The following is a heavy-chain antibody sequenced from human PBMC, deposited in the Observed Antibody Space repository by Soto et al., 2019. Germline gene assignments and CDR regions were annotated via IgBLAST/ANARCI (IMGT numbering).Heavy chain of an antibody. V-gene: IGHV1-46*03. J-gene: IGHJ3*01. CDR3: VREGTAAAAMEAFDV. CDR2: INPRNDNT. CDR1: GYTFASNY. D-gene: IGHD2-2*01. Sequence: ASVKVSCKASGYTFASNYMHWVRPAPGQGLEWVGIINPRNDNTNYAQKFKGRVALTRDTSTSTVYMEVNNLTSEDTAVYYCVREGTAAAAMEAFDVWGQGTLVTVSS.